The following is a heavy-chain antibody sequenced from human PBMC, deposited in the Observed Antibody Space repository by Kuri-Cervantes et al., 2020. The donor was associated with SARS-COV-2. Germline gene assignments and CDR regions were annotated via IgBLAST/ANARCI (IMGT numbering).Heavy chain of an antibody. CDR3: ARGFRNYDFWSGYRPNYYYYYMDV. V-gene: IGHV3-30*02. CDR2: IRYDGSNK. CDR1: GFTFSSYG. J-gene: IGHJ6*03. Sequence: LSLTCAASGFTFSSYGMHWVRQAPGKGLEWVAFIRYDGSNKYYADSVKGRFTISRDNAKNSLYLQMNSLRAEDTAVYYCARGFRNYDFWSGYRPNYYYYYMDVWGKGTTVTVSS. D-gene: IGHD3-3*01.